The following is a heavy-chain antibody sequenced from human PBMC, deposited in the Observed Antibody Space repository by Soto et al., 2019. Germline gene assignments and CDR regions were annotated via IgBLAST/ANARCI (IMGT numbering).Heavy chain of an antibody. J-gene: IGHJ6*03. CDR1: GYTFTSYA. CDR3: ARDPFGVVIRRYYYCYMDV. CDR2: INAGNGNT. D-gene: IGHD3-3*01. Sequence: ASVKVSCKASGYTFTSYAMHWVRQAPGQRLEWMGWINAGNGNTKYSQKFRGRVTITRDTSASTAYMELSSLRSEDTAVYYCARDPFGVVIRRYYYCYMDVWGKGTTVTVSS. V-gene: IGHV1-3*01.